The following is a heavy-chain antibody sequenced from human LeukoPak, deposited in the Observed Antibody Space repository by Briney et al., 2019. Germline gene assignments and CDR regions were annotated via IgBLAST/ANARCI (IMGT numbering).Heavy chain of an antibody. CDR3: ARHRYYYDSRGYWEYFRD. CDR2: TYYSGNT. J-gene: IGHJ1*01. Sequence: RPPETLSLTCNVSGGSIRSSNYYWGWIRQPPGKGLEWVGTTYYSGNTYYNESLKSRVSISVDTSKNQFSLELNSVTAADTAVYYCARHRYYYDSRGYWEYFRDWGQGTLVTVSS. V-gene: IGHV4-39*07. CDR1: GGSIRSSNYY. D-gene: IGHD3-22*01.